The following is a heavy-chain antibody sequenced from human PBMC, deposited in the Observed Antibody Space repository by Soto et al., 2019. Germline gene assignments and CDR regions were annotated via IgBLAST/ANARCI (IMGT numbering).Heavy chain of an antibody. CDR3: ASSKLPYAYYGMDV. D-gene: IGHD4-17*01. Sequence: QVQLVESGGGVVQPGRSLRLSCAASGFTFSSYAMHWVRQAPGKGLEWVAVISYDGSNKYYADSVKGRFTISRDNSKNTLYLQMNSLRAEDTAVYYCASSKLPYAYYGMDVWGQGTTVTVSS. CDR1: GFTFSSYA. CDR2: ISYDGSNK. J-gene: IGHJ6*02. V-gene: IGHV3-30-3*01.